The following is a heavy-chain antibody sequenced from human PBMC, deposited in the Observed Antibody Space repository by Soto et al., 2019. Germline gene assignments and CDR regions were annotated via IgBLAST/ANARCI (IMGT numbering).Heavy chain of an antibody. CDR1: GDSIRSGDYY. Sequence: QVHLEESGPGLVKPSQTLSLTCTVLGDSIRSGDYYWNWIRQPPGRGLEWIGYIYYSGSTYYNPSLKSRLTMSVETSKNQFSLRLSFVIAADTAVYYCARSVGYYYYGMDVWGQGTTVIVSS. D-gene: IGHD1-26*01. J-gene: IGHJ6*02. CDR2: IYYSGST. V-gene: IGHV4-30-4*01. CDR3: ARSVGYYYYGMDV.